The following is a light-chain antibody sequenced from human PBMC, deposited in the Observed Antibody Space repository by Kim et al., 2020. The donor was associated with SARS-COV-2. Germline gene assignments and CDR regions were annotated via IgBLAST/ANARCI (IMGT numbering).Light chain of an antibody. CDR2: DVS. Sequence: PGQSVTISCTGTSSDVGGYNYVSWYQQHPGKAPKFMIYDVSKRPSGVPDRFSGSKSGNTASLTISGLQAEDEADYYCCSYGGTYNVFGTGTKVTVL. CDR1: SSDVGGYNY. V-gene: IGLV2-11*01. CDR3: CSYGGTYNV. J-gene: IGLJ1*01.